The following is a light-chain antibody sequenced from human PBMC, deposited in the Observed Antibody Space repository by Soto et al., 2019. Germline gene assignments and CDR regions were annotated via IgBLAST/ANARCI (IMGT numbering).Light chain of an antibody. CDR1: SSNIGNNY. CDR3: GTWDSSLSAGGV. Sequence: QSVLTQPPSVSAAPGQTVTISCSGSSSNIGNNYVSWYQQLPETAPKLLIYDNNKRPSGIPDRFSGSKSGTSATLGITGLQTGDEADYYCGTWDSSLSAGGVFGGGTKLTVL. V-gene: IGLV1-51*01. J-gene: IGLJ2*01. CDR2: DNN.